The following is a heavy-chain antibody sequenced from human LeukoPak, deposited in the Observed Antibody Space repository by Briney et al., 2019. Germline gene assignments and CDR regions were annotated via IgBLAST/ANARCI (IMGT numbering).Heavy chain of an antibody. V-gene: IGHV3-48*03. D-gene: IGHD6-19*01. J-gene: IGHJ4*02. CDR3: ARDLQWLAFDY. Sequence: GGSLRLSCAASGFTFSSYEMNWVRQAPGKGLEWASYIRSSGSTIYNADSVKGRFTISRDNAKNSLYLQMNSLRAEDTAVYYCARDLQWLAFDYWGQGTLVTVSS. CDR1: GFTFSSYE. CDR2: IRSSGSTI.